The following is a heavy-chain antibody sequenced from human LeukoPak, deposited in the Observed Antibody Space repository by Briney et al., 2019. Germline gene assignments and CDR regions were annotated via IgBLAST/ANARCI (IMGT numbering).Heavy chain of an antibody. J-gene: IGHJ6*02. CDR1: GGSISSGGYY. Sequence: SETLSLTCTVSGGSISSGGYYWIWIRQHPGKGLEWIGYIYYSGSTYYNPSLKSRVTISVDTSKNQFSLKLSSVTAADTAVYYCAGGVYYYYGMDVWGQGTTVTVSS. CDR3: AGGVYYYYGMDV. CDR2: IYYSGST. V-gene: IGHV4-31*03.